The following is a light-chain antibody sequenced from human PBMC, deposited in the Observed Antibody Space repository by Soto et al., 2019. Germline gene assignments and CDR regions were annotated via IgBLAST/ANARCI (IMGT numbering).Light chain of an antibody. J-gene: IGLJ2*01. V-gene: IGLV2-11*01. CDR3: CSYAGSVL. CDR2: DVS. CDR1: SSDVGGYNY. Sequence: QSVLTQPRSVSGSPGQSVTISCTGSSSDVGGYNYVSWYQQHPGKAPNLMIYDVSQRPSGVPDRFSGSKSGNTASLTISGLQAEDEADSYCCSYAGSVLFGGGTKLTVL.